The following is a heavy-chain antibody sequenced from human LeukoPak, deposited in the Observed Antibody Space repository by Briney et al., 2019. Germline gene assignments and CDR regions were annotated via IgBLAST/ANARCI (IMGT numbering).Heavy chain of an antibody. J-gene: IGHJ4*02. Sequence: GGSLRLSCAASGFTFSSYGMHWVRQAPGKGLEGVAFIRYDGSNKYYADSVKGRFTISRDNSKNTLYLQMNSLRAEDTPVYYCAKEERWFGELSYYFDFWGQGPLVTVSS. V-gene: IGHV3-30*02. CDR2: IRYDGSNK. CDR1: GFTFSSYG. D-gene: IGHD3-10*01. CDR3: AKEERWFGELSYYFDF.